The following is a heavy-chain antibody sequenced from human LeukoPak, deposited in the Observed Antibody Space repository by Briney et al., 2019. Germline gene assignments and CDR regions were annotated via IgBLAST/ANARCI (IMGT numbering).Heavy chain of an antibody. D-gene: IGHD5-12*01. V-gene: IGHV1-69*01. CDR3: ARDLRSIVATRGNWFDP. Sequence: SVKVSCKASGGTFSSYAISWVRQAPGQGLEWMGGIIPIFGTANYAQKFQGRVTITADESTSTAYMELSSLRSEDTAVYYCARDLRSIVATRGNWFDPWGQGTLVTVSS. CDR1: GGTFSSYA. CDR2: IIPIFGTA. J-gene: IGHJ5*02.